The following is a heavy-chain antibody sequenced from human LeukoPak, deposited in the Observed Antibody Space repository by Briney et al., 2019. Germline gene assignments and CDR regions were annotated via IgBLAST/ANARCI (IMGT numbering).Heavy chain of an antibody. D-gene: IGHD2-2*01. V-gene: IGHV3-48*03. CDR3: ARDGVRGYCSSTSCYFD. CDR1: GFTFSSYE. Sequence: PGGSLRLSCAASGFTFSSYEMNWVRQAPGKGLEWVSYISSSGSTIYYADSVKGRFTISRDNAKNSLYLQMNSLRAEDTAVYYCARDGVRGYCSSTSCYFDWGQGTLVIVSS. CDR2: ISSSGSTI. J-gene: IGHJ1*01.